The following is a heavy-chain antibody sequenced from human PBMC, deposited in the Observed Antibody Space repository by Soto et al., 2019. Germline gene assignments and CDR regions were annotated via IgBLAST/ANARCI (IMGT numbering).Heavy chain of an antibody. CDR2: IYSGGST. D-gene: IGHD3-22*01. V-gene: IGHV3-66*01. Sequence: GGLNRLRYGAVWVNGGNNDRSWVRQAPGKGLEWASVIYSGGSTYYADSVKGRFTISRDNSKNTLYLQMNSLRAEDTAVYYCARESNYYDSLNWFDPWGQGTLVTVS. CDR1: WVNGGNND. CDR3: ARESNYYDSLNWFDP. J-gene: IGHJ5*02.